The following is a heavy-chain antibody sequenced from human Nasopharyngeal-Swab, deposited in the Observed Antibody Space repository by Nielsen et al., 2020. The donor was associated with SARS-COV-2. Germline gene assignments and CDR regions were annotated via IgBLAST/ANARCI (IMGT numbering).Heavy chain of an antibody. CDR3: ARDWIGNFDY. V-gene: IGHV3-30*04. D-gene: IGHD3-10*01. J-gene: IGHJ4*02. Sequence: WIRQPPGKRLEWVAVISYDGSNKYYADSVKGRFTISRDNSKNTLYLQMNSLRAEDTAVYYCARDWIGNFDYWGQGTLVTVSS. CDR2: ISYDGSNK.